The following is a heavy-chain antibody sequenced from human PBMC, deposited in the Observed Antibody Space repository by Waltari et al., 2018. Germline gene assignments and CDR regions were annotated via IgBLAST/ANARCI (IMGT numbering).Heavy chain of an antibody. CDR3: AKETYDFWSGYQGADDAFDI. J-gene: IGHJ3*02. Sequence: EVQLLESGGGLVQPGGSLRLSCAASGFTFSSSAMSWVRQAPGKGLEWVSAISGSGGSTYYADSVKGRFTISRDNSKNTLYLQMNSLRAEDTAVYYCAKETYDFWSGYQGADDAFDIWGQGTMVTVSS. V-gene: IGHV3-23*01. CDR1: GFTFSSSA. CDR2: ISGSGGST. D-gene: IGHD3-3*01.